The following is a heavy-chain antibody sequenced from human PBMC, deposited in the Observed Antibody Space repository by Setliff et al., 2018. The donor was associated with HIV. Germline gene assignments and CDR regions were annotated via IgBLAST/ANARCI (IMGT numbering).Heavy chain of an antibody. CDR2: ISSSSSTI. V-gene: IGHV3-48*01. CDR1: GFTFSIYS. Sequence: PGGSLRLSCAASGFTFSIYSMNWVRQAPGKGLEWVSYISSSSSTIYYADSVRGRFTISRDNAKNFLYLQMNSLRAEDTAVYYCARVDNGHCTSASCRDFDYWGQGTLVTVSS. D-gene: IGHD2-2*03. CDR3: ARVDNGHCTSASCRDFDY. J-gene: IGHJ4*02.